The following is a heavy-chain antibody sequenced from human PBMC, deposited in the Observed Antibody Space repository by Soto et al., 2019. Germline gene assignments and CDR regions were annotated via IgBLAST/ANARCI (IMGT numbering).Heavy chain of an antibody. CDR3: ARGPPESGSYFDY. CDR1: GYTFTGYY. Sequence: ASVKVSCKASGYTFTGYYMHWVRQAPGQGLEWMGWINPNSGGTNYAQKFQGWVTMTRDTSISTAYMELSRLRSDDTAVYYCARGPPESGSYFDYWGQGALVTVSS. CDR2: INPNSGGT. V-gene: IGHV1-2*04. D-gene: IGHD3-10*01. J-gene: IGHJ4*02.